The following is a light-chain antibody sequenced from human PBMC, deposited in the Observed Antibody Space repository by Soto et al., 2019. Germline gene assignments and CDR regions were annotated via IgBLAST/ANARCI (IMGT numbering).Light chain of an antibody. V-gene: IGKV3-20*01. J-gene: IGKJ1*01. Sequence: EIVLTQSPGTLSLSPGERATLSCRASQSVSSSYLAWDQQKPGQAPRLLIYGASSRATGIPDRFSGSGSGTDFTLTISRLEPEDFAVYSCQQYGSLFGQGIKVEIK. CDR2: GAS. CDR3: QQYGSL. CDR1: QSVSSSY.